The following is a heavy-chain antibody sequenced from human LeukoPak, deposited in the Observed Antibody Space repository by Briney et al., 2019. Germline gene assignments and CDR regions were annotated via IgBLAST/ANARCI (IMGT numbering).Heavy chain of an antibody. CDR2: IKSKTDGGTT. V-gene: IGHV3-15*01. CDR3: TGDLYGYYYYYMDV. J-gene: IGHJ6*03. Sequence: PGGSLRLSCAASGFTFSNAWMSWVRQAPGKGLEWVGRIKSKTDGGTTDYAAPVKGRFTISRDDSKNTLYLQMNSLKTEDTAVYYCTGDLYGYYYYYMDVWGKGTTVTVSS. CDR1: GFTFSNAW. D-gene: IGHD3-16*01.